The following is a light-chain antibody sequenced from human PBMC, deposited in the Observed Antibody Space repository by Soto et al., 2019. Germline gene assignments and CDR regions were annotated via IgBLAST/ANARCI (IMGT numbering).Light chain of an antibody. CDR3: QQYYGTPLT. Sequence: IVMTQSPGSLAVSLGERATINCKSSQSVLYSSNNKDYLAWYQQKPGQPPKLLIYWASTRESGVPDRFSGSGSGTDFTLTISSPQAEDVAVYYCQQYYGTPLTFGPGTKVDIK. V-gene: IGKV4-1*01. J-gene: IGKJ3*01. CDR1: QSVLYSSNNKDY. CDR2: WAS.